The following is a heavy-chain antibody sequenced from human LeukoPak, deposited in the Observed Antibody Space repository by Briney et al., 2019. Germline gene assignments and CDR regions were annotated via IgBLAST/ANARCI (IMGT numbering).Heavy chain of an antibody. V-gene: IGHV3-30-3*01. CDR3: ARALSGGWYFDY. D-gene: IGHD3-10*01. CDR1: GFTFSSYA. J-gene: IGHJ4*02. Sequence: GGSLRLSCAASGFTFSSYAMHWVRQAPGKGLEWVAVISYDGSNKYYADSVKGRFTISRDNSKNTLYLQMNSLRAEDTAVYYCARALSGGWYFDYWGQGTLVTVSS. CDR2: ISYDGSNK.